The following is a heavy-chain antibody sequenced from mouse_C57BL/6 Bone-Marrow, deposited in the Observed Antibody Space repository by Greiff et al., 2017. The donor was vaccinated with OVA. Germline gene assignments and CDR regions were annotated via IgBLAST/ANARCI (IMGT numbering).Heavy chain of an antibody. J-gene: IGHJ1*03. CDR3: TRNYGSSVVYWYFDV. D-gene: IGHD1-1*01. Sequence: VQLQQSGAELVRPGASVTLSCKASGYTFTDYEMHWVKQTPVHGLEWIGAIDPETGGTAYNQKFKGKAILTADKSSSTAYMELRSLTSEDSAVYYCTRNYGSSVVYWYFDVWGTGTTVTVSS. CDR2: IDPETGGT. V-gene: IGHV1-15*01. CDR1: GYTFTDYE.